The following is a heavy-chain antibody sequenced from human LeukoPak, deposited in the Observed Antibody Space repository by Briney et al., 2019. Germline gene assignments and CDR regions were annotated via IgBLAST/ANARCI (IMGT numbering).Heavy chain of an antibody. CDR2: IWYDGSNK. D-gene: IGHD3-22*01. Sequence: GRSLRLSCAASGFTFSSYGMHWVRQAPGKGLEWVAVIWYDGSNKYYADSVKGRFTISRDNSKNTLYLQMNSLRAEDTAVYYCARDYWSYYYDSSGYYNYWGQGILVTVSS. CDR1: GFTFSSYG. V-gene: IGHV3-33*01. J-gene: IGHJ4*02. CDR3: ARDYWSYYYDSSGYYNY.